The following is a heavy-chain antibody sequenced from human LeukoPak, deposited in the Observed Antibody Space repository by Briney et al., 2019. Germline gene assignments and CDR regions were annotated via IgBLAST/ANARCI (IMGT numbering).Heavy chain of an antibody. J-gene: IGHJ4*02. CDR1: GGTFSNHA. CDR2: IIPIFGTT. CDR3: ATGPYYYDSSGYYY. V-gene: IGHV1-69*06. Sequence: SVKVSCKAYGGTFSNHAISWVRQAPGQGLEWMGGIIPIFGTTNYGQNFQGRVTMTEDTSTDTAYMELSSLRSEDTAVYYCATGPYYYDSSGYYYWGQGTLVTVSS. D-gene: IGHD3-22*01.